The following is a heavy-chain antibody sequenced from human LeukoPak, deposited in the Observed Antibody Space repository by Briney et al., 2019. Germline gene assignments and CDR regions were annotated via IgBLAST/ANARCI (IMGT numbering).Heavy chain of an antibody. CDR3: ARSLGGAYDY. V-gene: IGHV3-74*01. D-gene: IGHD1-26*01. J-gene: IGHJ4*02. Sequence: GGSLRLSCAASGFPFSSYWMHWLRQAPGKGLVWVSRINIDGSNTNYADSVKGRFTISRDNAKNTLYLQMDSLRAEDTAVYYCARSLGGAYDYWGQGTLVTVSS. CDR1: GFPFSSYW. CDR2: INIDGSNT.